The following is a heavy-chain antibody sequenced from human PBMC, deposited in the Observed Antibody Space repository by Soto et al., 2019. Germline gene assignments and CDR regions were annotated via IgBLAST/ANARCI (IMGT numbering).Heavy chain of an antibody. Sequence: PSETLSLTCAVYGGSFSGYYWSWIRQPPGKGLEWIGEINHSGSTNYNPSLKSRVTISVDTSKNQFSLKLSSVTAADTAVYYCARSVAATSWDYWGQGTLVTVSS. CDR3: ARSVAATSWDY. CDR1: GGSFSGYY. D-gene: IGHD2-15*01. V-gene: IGHV4-34*01. J-gene: IGHJ4*02. CDR2: INHSGST.